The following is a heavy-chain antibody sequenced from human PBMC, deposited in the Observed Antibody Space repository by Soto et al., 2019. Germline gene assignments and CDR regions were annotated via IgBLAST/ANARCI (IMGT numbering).Heavy chain of an antibody. CDR1: GFTFSDHY. V-gene: IGHV3-72*01. CDR2: SRNKANSYTT. CDR3: AAPGAGTYPHDCFDI. J-gene: IGHJ3*02. D-gene: IGHD1-26*01. Sequence: EVQLVESGGGLVQPGGSLRLSCVASGFTFSDHYMDWVRQAPGKGLEWVGRSRNKANSYTTEYAASVKGRFTISRDDSKKSLYLQMNSLKTEDTAVYYCAAPGAGTYPHDCFDIWGQGTMVIVSS.